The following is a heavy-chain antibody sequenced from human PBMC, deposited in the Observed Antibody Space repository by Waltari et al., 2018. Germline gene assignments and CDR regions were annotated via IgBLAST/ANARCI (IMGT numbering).Heavy chain of an antibody. CDR2: IYYSGST. J-gene: IGHJ4*02. V-gene: IGHV4-30-4*08. CDR3: ARSGFLEWLLH. D-gene: IGHD3-3*01. Sequence: QVQLQESGPGLVKPSQTLSLTCPTSAAPISRGDYYWSWIRQPPGKGLEWIGYIYYSGSTYYNPSLKSRVTISVDTSKNQFSLKLSSVTAADTAVYYCARSGFLEWLLHWGQGTLVTVSS. CDR1: AAPISRGDYY.